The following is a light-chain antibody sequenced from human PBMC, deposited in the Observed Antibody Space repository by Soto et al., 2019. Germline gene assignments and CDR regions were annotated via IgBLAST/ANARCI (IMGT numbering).Light chain of an antibody. V-gene: IGLV2-14*01. CDR2: EVS. CDR1: SSDIGGYTY. CDR3: SSYTNTNTLV. Sequence: QAVLTQPASVSGSPGQSITISCTGTSSDIGGYTYVSWYQQHPGKAPQLLIYEVSSRPSGISNRFSASKSGNTASLTISGLRPEDEADYYCSSYTNTNTLVFGTGTKLTVL. J-gene: IGLJ1*01.